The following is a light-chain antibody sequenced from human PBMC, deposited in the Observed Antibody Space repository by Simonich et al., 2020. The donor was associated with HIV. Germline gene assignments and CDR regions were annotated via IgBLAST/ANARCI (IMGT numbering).Light chain of an antibody. CDR1: QSLLHSDGQTY. CDR3: MQALETPLT. V-gene: IGKV2-29*03. Sequence: DIVMTQTPLSLSVTPGQPASISCKSSQSLLHSDGQTYLYWYLQKPGQSPQLLIYEGSNRFSGVPDRFSGSGSGTDFTLKISRVEAEDVGVYYCMQALETPLTFGGGTKVEIK. CDR2: EGS. J-gene: IGKJ4*01.